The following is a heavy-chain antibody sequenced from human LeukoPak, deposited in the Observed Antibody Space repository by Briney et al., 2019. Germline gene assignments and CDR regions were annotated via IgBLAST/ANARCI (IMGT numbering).Heavy chain of an antibody. V-gene: IGHV3-74*01. CDR2: ISSDGSIT. J-gene: IGHJ4*02. Sequence: QPGGSLRLSCAASGFTFSTYWMHWVRRAPGKGLVWVSRISSDGSITGYADSVKGRFTISRDNAKNTLYLQMNSLRAEDTAVYYCARHLNYYLDYWGQGTLVTVSS. CDR1: GFTFSTYW. CDR3: ARHLNYYLDY. D-gene: IGHD3-10*01.